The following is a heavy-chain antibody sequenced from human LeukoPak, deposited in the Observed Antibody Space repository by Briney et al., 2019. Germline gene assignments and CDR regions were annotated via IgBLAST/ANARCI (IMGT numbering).Heavy chain of an antibody. V-gene: IGHV4-59*08. CDR3: GRAGGKLDGGDDFDI. CDR2: ILYTGTT. CDR1: GGSINNHY. Sequence: PSETLSLTCIVSGGSINNHYWTCIRETPGEGLGWIGDILYTGTTNYNPSLKSRVTISIDTSKNQFSLELSSVAATDTAVYYCGRAGGKLDGGDDFDIWGQGTMVTVSS. D-gene: IGHD4-23*01. J-gene: IGHJ3*02.